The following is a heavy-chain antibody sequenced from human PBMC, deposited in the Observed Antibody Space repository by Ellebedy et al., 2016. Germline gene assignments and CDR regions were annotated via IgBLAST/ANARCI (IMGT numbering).Heavy chain of an antibody. V-gene: IGHV3-21*01. J-gene: IGHJ5*02. D-gene: IGHD3-16*01. CDR3: ARGVGGTSLNWFDP. CDR2: ISSSRSYI. CDR1: EFTFSSYS. Sequence: GESLKISCAASEFTFSSYSMNWVRQAPGKGLEWVSSISSSRSYIYYADSVKGRFTISRDNAKNSLYLQMNSLRAEDTAVYYCARGVGGTSLNWFDPWGQGTLVTVSS.